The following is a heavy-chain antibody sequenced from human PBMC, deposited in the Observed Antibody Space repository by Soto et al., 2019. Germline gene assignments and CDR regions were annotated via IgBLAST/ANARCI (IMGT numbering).Heavy chain of an antibody. CDR3: ARGRRPRIAAAGIYYFDY. V-gene: IGHV4-31*03. CDR1: GGSISSGGYY. CDR2: IYYSGST. D-gene: IGHD6-13*01. J-gene: IGHJ4*02. Sequence: QVQLQESGPGLVKPSQTLSLTCTVSGGSISSGGYYWSWIRQHPGKGLEWIGYIYYSGSTYYNPSLKSRVTISVYQSKNQCSLKLSSVTAADTAVYYCARGRRPRIAAAGIYYFDYWGQGTLVTVSS.